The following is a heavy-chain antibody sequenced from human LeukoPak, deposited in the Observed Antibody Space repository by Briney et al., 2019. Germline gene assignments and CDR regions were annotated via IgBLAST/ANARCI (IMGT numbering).Heavy chain of an antibody. CDR3: AIIAGNWFDP. Sequence: GASVKVSCKASGYTFTSYDINWVRQATGQGLEWMGWMNPNSGNTGYAQKFQGRVTITTDESTSTAYMELSSLRSEDTAVYYCAIIAGNWFDPWGQGTLVTVSS. J-gene: IGHJ5*02. D-gene: IGHD6-13*01. CDR1: GYTFTSYD. V-gene: IGHV1-8*01. CDR2: MNPNSGNT.